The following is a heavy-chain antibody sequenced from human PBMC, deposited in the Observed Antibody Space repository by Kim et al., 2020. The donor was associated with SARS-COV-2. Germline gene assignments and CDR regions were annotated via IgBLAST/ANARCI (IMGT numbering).Heavy chain of an antibody. Sequence: DGSTTLYATSVKGRFTISRDHSKNPRFLQMTSLRADDTGVYYCARGPFWGQGTLVTVSS. V-gene: IGHV3-74*03. J-gene: IGHJ4*02. CDR2: DGSTT. CDR3: ARGPF.